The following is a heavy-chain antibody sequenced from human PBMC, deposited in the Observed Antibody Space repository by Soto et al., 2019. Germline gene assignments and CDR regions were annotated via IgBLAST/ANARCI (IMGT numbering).Heavy chain of an antibody. CDR3: ARVDAKIGLGYFDL. Sequence: LSCAASGFTFSSYDMHWVRQATGKGLEWVXAIGTAGDTYYPGSVKGRFTISRENAKNSLYLQMNSLRAGDTAVYYCARVDAKIGLGYFDLWGRGTLVTVSS. CDR1: GFTFSSYD. J-gene: IGHJ2*01. V-gene: IGHV3-13*01. CDR2: IGTAGDT.